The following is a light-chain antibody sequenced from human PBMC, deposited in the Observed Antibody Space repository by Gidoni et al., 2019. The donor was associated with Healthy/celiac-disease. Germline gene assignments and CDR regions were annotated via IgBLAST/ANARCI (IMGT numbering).Light chain of an antibody. Sequence: QSVLTQPPSVSGAPGQTVTISCTGSSSNIGAGYDVHWYQRLPGTAPKLLIYGNSNRPSGVPDRFSGSKSGTSASLAITGLQAEDGADYYCQSYDSSLSGSGVFGGGTKLTVL. CDR1: SSNIGAGYD. CDR2: GNS. J-gene: IGLJ2*01. CDR3: QSYDSSLSGSGV. V-gene: IGLV1-40*01.